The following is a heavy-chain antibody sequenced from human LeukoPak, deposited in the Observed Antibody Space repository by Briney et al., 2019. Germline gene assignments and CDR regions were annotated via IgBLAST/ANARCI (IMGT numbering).Heavy chain of an antibody. CDR1: GGSITSSSYY. Sequence: SETLSLTCTVSGGSITSSSYYWSWIRQPPGKGLEWIGYIYYSGSTNYNPSLKSRVTISVDTSKNQFSLKLSSVTAEDTAVYYCARGDSSGFDAFDIWGQGTMVTVSS. CDR2: IYYSGST. CDR3: ARGDSSGFDAFDI. V-gene: IGHV4-61*01. J-gene: IGHJ3*02. D-gene: IGHD3-22*01.